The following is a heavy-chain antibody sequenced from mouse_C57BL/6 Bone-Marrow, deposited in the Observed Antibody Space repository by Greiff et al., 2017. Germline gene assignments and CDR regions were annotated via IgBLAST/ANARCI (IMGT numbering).Heavy chain of an antibody. V-gene: IGHV1-22*01. Sequence: EVQLQQSGPELVKPGASVKMSCKASGYTFTDYNMHWVKQSHGKSLEWIGYINPNNGGTSYNQKFKGKATLTVNKSSRTAYMELRSLTSEDSAVYYCARDHGSSPTDYWGQGTTLTVSS. CDR2: INPNNGGT. CDR1: GYTFTDYN. CDR3: ARDHGSSPTDY. D-gene: IGHD1-1*01. J-gene: IGHJ2*01.